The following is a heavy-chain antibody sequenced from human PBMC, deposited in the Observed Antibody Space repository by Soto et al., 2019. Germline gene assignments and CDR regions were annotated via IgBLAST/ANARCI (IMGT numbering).Heavy chain of an antibody. V-gene: IGHV3-30*18. CDR2: ISFDGGDK. Sequence: QVQLVESGGGVVQPGRSLRLSCAASGFTFSNYGMHWVRRDPGKGLEWVAVISFDGGDKKSADSVKGRFTISRDNSKKTLYLQMNSLRAEDTAVYYCAKDSGRGSADYFFDYWGRGTLVTVSS. CDR3: AKDSGRGSADYFFDY. D-gene: IGHD3-10*01. CDR1: GFTFSNYG. J-gene: IGHJ4*02.